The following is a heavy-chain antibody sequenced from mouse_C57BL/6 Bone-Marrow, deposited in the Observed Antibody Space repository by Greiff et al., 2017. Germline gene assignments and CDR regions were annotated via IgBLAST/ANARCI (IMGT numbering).Heavy chain of an antibody. CDR1: GYIFTEYT. CDR3: ARHERYYDYEGYFDY. J-gene: IGHJ2*01. CDR2: FYPGSGSI. D-gene: IGHD2-4*01. Sequence: QVQLKESGAELVKPGASVKLSCKASGYIFTEYTIHWVKPRSGQGLEWIGWFYPGSGSIKYNERFKDKATLTADKSSNTVYMELSRLTSEDSAVYFCARHERYYDYEGYFDYWGQGTTLTVSS. V-gene: IGHV1-62-2*01.